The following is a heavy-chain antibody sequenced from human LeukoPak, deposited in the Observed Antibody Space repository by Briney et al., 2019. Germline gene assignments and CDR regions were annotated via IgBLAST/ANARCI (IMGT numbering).Heavy chain of an antibody. CDR2: ISYDGNNK. CDR1: RFTFSSYG. D-gene: IGHD1-26*01. V-gene: IGHV3-30*03. Sequence: SLRLSCAASRFTFSSYGMHRVRQAPGKGLGWVAVISYDGNNKYYAESVKGRFTISRDNSKNTLYLQMNTLRAADTYVSNCEIFIGSRTPFDYWGQGTLVTVSS. J-gene: IGHJ4*02. CDR3: EIFIGSRTPFDY.